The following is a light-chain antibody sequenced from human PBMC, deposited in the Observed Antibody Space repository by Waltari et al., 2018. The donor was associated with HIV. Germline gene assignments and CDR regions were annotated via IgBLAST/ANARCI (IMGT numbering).Light chain of an antibody. CDR2: VNSDGSH. Sequence: QLALAQSPSASASLGASVKLPCTLSSWHSSNAIAWHQQQPEKGPRYLMKVNSDGSHIKGDGIPDRFSGSSSGAERYLTISSLQSEDEADYYCQTWGSGIRVFGGGTKLTVL. CDR3: QTWGSGIRV. V-gene: IGLV4-69*01. J-gene: IGLJ3*02. CDR1: SWHSSNA.